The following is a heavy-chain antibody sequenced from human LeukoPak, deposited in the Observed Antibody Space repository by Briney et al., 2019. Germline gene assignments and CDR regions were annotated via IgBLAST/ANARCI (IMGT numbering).Heavy chain of an antibody. Sequence: SVKVSCKTSAGSFRTYRVSWVRQAPGQGPEWMGGIIPIFGPADYAQQFHGRLTITADESTGTAYMELASLRSEDTAIYYCAQVDDSSGYYYIHHWGQGTRVTVSS. D-gene: IGHD3-22*01. CDR2: IIPIFGPA. J-gene: IGHJ1*01. V-gene: IGHV1-69*13. CDR1: AGSFRTYR. CDR3: AQVDDSSGYYYIHH.